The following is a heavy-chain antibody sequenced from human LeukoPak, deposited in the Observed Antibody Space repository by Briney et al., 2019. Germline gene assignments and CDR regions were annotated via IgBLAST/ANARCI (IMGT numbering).Heavy chain of an antibody. J-gene: IGHJ4*02. CDR3: ARDYGPYSSSWYEFGY. CDR1: VFAFSNYE. V-gene: IGHV3-53*01. CDR2: IYRGGST. Sequence: GGSLRLSCTASVFAFSNYEMTWVRQAPGKGLEWVSVIYRGGSTYYADSVTGRFTISRDNSKNTLYLQMNSLRAEDTAVYYCARDYGPYSSSWYEFGYWGQGALVTVSS. D-gene: IGHD6-13*01.